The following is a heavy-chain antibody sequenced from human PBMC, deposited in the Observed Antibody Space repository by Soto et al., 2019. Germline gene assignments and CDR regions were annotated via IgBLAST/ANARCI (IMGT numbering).Heavy chain of an antibody. CDR2: INPSGGST. CDR3: AREASKYSGMDV. CDR1: GYTFTNYY. D-gene: IGHD2-21*01. V-gene: IGHV1-46*01. Sequence: ASVKVSCKASGYTFTNYYMHWVRQAPGQGLEWMGVINPSGGSTTYAQKFQGRVTMTRDTSTSTVYMELSSLISEDTTEYYCAREASKYSGMDVWGQGPTV. J-gene: IGHJ6*02.